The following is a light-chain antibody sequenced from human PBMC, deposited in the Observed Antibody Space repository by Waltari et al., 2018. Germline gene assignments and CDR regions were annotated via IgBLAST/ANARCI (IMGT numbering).Light chain of an antibody. CDR3: QQYYSPPPT. V-gene: IGKV4-1*01. CDR2: WAS. CDR1: QTILSSSNNKNA. Sequence: DIVMTQSPDSLAVSLGERATIHCKASQTILSSSNNKNALAWYQQKPGHPPKLLIYWASTRTSGVPDRFSGRGSETDFTLTISRLQADDVAVYYCQQYYSPPPTFGGGTKVEIK. J-gene: IGKJ4*01.